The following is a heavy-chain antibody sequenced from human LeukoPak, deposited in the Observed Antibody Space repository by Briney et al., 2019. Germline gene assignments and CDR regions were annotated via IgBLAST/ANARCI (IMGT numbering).Heavy chain of an antibody. CDR2: ISSSSSYI. CDR1: GFTFSSYS. J-gene: IGHJ4*02. V-gene: IGHV3-21*04. Sequence: GGSLRLSCAASGFTFSSYSMNWVRQAPGKELEWVSSISSSSSYIYYADSVKGRFTISRDNSRNTLSLQMSSLRAEDTAVYYCAKARSLTCGGDCYQIDYWGQGTLVIVSS. D-gene: IGHD2-21*02. CDR3: AKARSLTCGGDCYQIDY.